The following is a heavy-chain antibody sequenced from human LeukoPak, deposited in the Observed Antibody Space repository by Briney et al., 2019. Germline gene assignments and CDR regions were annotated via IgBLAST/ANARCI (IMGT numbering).Heavy chain of an antibody. Sequence: EGSVKVSCKASGYTFTNYGISWVRQAPGKGLERMGWISIDNGNTDYAQKLRGRVTMTTDTSTSTAYMELRSLRSDDTAVYYCARITYDFWSGYYMPDDPWGQGTLVTVSS. CDR3: ARITYDFWSGYYMPDDP. V-gene: IGHV1-18*01. J-gene: IGHJ5*02. CDR1: GYTFTNYG. CDR2: ISIDNGNT. D-gene: IGHD3-3*01.